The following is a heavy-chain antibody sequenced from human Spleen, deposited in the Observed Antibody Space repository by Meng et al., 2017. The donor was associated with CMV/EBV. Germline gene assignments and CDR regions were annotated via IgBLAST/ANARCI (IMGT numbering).Heavy chain of an antibody. CDR2: ISGTGSAM. CDR1: GFTFTDYY. D-gene: IGHD1-1*01. Sequence: SCTASGFTFTDYYMSWIRQAPGKGLEWVAYISGTGSAMYYADSVKGRFTVSRDRARKSLYLQMNNLRAEDTAVYYCARDLTKREKDYYGLDVWGQGTTVTVSS. J-gene: IGHJ6*02. CDR3: ARDLTKREKDYYGLDV. V-gene: IGHV3-11*01.